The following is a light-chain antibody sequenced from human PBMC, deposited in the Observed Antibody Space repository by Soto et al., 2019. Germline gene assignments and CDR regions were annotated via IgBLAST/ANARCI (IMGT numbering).Light chain of an antibody. Sequence: DIQMSQSPSSPSASFGDRVTSXXRSSQSISSYLNWYQQKPGKAPKLXIYAASSLQSGVPSRFSGSGSGTDFTLTISSLQPEDFATYYCQQSYSTPITFGQGTRLEIK. CDR1: QSISSY. CDR2: AAS. CDR3: QQSYSTPIT. V-gene: IGKV1-39*01. J-gene: IGKJ5*01.